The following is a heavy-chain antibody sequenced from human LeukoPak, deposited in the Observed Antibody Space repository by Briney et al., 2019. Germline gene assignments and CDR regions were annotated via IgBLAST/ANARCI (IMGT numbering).Heavy chain of an antibody. CDR1: GYTFTSYD. V-gene: IGHV1-8*01. J-gene: IGHJ5*02. CDR3: ARVGYYDFWSGYYQRYNWFDP. CDR2: MNPNSGNT. D-gene: IGHD3-3*01. Sequence: ASVKVSCKASGYTFTSYDINWVRQATGQGLEWKGWMNPNSGNTGYAQKFQGRVTMTRNTSISTAYMELSSLRSEDTAVYYCARVGYYDFWSGYYQRYNWFDPWGQGTLVTVSS.